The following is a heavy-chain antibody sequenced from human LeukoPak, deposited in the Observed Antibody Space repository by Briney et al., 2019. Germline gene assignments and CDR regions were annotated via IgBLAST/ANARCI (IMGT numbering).Heavy chain of an antibody. D-gene: IGHD3-22*01. CDR1: GFTFSSYS. CDR3: AKDRSMIVVVKVFDY. CDR2: ISGSGGST. J-gene: IGHJ4*02. Sequence: KPGGSLRLPCAASGFTFSSYSMTWVRQAPGKGLEWVSAISGSGGSTYYADSVKGRFTISRDNSKNTLYLQMNSLRAEDTAVYYCAKDRSMIVVVKVFDYWGRGTLVTVSS. V-gene: IGHV3-23*01.